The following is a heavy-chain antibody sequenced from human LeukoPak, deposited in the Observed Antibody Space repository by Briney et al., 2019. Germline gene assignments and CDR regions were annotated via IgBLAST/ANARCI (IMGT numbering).Heavy chain of an antibody. CDR3: ARKFSQQLVGDYYYYGMDV. CDR2: IIPIFGTA. D-gene: IGHD6-13*01. Sequence: SVKVSCKASGGTFSSYAISWVRQAPGQGLEWMGGIIPIFGTANYAQKFQGRVTITADESTSTAYMELSSLRSEDTAVYYCARKFSQQLVGDYYYYGMDVWGQGTTVTVSS. J-gene: IGHJ6*02. V-gene: IGHV1-69*13. CDR1: GGTFSSYA.